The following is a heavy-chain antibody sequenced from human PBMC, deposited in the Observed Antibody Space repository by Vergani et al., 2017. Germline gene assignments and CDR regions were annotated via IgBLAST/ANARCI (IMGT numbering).Heavy chain of an antibody. CDR2: MNPNSGNT. V-gene: IGHV1-8*01. D-gene: IGHD6-13*01. Sequence: QVQLVQSGAEVKKPGASVKVSCKASGYTFTSYDINWVRQATGQGLEWMGWMNPNSGNTGYAQKFQGRVTMTRNTSISTAYMELSSLRSEDTAVYYCATDPYSSSWYGIENWFDPWGQGTLVTVSS. CDR1: GYTFTSYD. J-gene: IGHJ5*02. CDR3: ATDPYSSSWYGIENWFDP.